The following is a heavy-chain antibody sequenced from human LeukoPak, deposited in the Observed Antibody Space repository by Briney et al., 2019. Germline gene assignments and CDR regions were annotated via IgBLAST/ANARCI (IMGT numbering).Heavy chain of an antibody. J-gene: IGHJ4*02. CDR1: GGSISSYY. CDR2: IYYSGST. D-gene: IGHD3-3*01. CDR3: ARFYDFWSGYGFDY. Sequence: PSETLSLACTVSGGSISSYYWSWIRQPPGKGLEWIGYIYYSGSTNYNPSLKSRVTISADTSKNQFSLKLSSVTAADTAVYYCARFYDFWSGYGFDYWGQGTLVTVSS. V-gene: IGHV4-59*01.